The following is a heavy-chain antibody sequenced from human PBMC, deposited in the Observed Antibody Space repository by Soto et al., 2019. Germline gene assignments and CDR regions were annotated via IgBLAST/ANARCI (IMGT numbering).Heavy chain of an antibody. V-gene: IGHV3-9*01. CDR2: INWNSGSI. J-gene: IGHJ1*01. D-gene: IGHD6-13*01. Sequence: GGSLRLSCAASGFTFSTYWMNWVRQTPGKGLEWVSGINWNSGSIGYGDSVKGRFAISRDNAKNSLHLQMNSLSAEDTAFYYCVKDESINWYSGHFRHWGQGTLVTVSS. CDR3: VKDESINWYSGHFRH. CDR1: GFTFSTYW.